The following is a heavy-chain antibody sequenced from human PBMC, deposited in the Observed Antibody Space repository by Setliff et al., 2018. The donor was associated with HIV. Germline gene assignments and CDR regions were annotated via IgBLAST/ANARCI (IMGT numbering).Heavy chain of an antibody. J-gene: IGHJ3*02. D-gene: IGHD3-22*01. CDR2: VIPIFGTA. CDR3: ARVEDYYDSSSYYPPDAFDI. CDR1: GGTFSSYA. Sequence: SVKVSCKASGGTFSSYAISWVRQAPRQGLEWMGGVIPIFGTANYAQKFQGRVTITADESTSTAYMELSSLRSEDTAVYYCARVEDYYDSSSYYPPDAFDIWGQGTMVTVSS. V-gene: IGHV1-69*13.